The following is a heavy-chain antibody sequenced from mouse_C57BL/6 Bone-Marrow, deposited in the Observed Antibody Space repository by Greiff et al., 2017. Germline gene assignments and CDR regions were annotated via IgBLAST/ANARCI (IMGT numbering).Heavy chain of an antibody. J-gene: IGHJ1*03. CDR3: ARRRYWYFDV. V-gene: IGHV1-63*01. CDR1: GYTFTNYW. Sequence: QVQLQQSGAELVRPGTSVKMSCKASGYTFTNYWIGWAKQRPGHGLEWIGDIYPGGGYTNYNEKFKGKATMTADKSSSTAYMQFSSLTAEDSAIYYCARRRYWYFDVWGTGTTVTVTS. CDR2: IYPGGGYT.